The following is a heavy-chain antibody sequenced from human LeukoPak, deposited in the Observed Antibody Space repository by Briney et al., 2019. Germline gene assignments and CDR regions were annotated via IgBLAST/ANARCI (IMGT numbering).Heavy chain of an antibody. CDR1: GFTFSSYE. V-gene: IGHV3-48*03. CDR2: ISSSGSTI. J-gene: IGHJ4*02. Sequence: GGSLRLSCAASGFTFSSYEMNWVRQAPGKVLEWVSYISSSGSTIYYADSVKGRFTISRDNAKNSLHLQMNSLRAEDTAVYYCARARGAVWAVAGTLDYWGQGTLVTVSS. CDR3: ARARGAVWAVAGTLDY. D-gene: IGHD6-19*01.